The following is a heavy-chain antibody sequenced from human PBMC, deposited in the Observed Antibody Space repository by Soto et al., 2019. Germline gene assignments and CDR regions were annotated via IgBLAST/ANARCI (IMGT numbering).Heavy chain of an antibody. V-gene: IGHV4-59*01. D-gene: IGHD1-26*01. Sequence: QVQLQESGPGLVKPSETLSLTCTVSGDSIRSYYWTWIRQPPGKGLEWIGYISYNGATNYNPSLVSRVTISVDTSKNQFSLKLRAVTAADTAIYYGARVDLGYYGPSYLDYWGQGTLVTVS. CDR2: ISYNGAT. J-gene: IGHJ4*02. CDR3: ARVDLGYYGPSYLDY. CDR1: GDSIRSYY.